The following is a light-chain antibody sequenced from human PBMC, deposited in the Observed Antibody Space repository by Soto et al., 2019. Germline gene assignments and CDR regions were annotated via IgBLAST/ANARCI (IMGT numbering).Light chain of an antibody. CDR2: VAS. CDR3: QQSYNTPPWT. Sequence: DIQMTQSPSSLSASVGDRVTITCRASQSISSYLNWYQQKPGKAPKLLIHVASSLQSGVPSRFSGSGSGTDFTLTISSLQPEDFATYYCQQSYNTPPWTFGQGTKVDIK. V-gene: IGKV1-39*01. CDR1: QSISSY. J-gene: IGKJ1*01.